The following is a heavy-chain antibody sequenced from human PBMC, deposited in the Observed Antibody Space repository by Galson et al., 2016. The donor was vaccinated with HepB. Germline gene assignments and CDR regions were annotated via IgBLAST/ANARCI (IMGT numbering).Heavy chain of an antibody. V-gene: IGHV3-74*01. CDR2: ISSDGNTT. J-gene: IGHJ5*02. CDR3: TRDLATVAYTWFDP. CDR1: GFTFSDYY. Sequence: SLRLSCAASGFTFSDYYMHWVRQGSGRGLMWVSRISSDGNTTTYADSVKGRFTISRDNAKNTLYLQMNSLRAEDTAMYFCTRDLATVAYTWFDPWGQGTLVTVSS. D-gene: IGHD6-19*01.